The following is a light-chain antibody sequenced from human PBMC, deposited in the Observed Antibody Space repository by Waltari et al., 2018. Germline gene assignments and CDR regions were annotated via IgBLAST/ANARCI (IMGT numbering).Light chain of an antibody. V-gene: IGKV2D-29*01. Sequence: VVTQTPLFLTVAPGQPASISCASSQSPLHLNGETSFSWYVQKPGQAPQLLMFEVSKRSSGVPHRFSGSGSGTGVTLNISRVEAEDVGVYYCLQSIEDPSFGSGTKVEI. CDR2: EVS. J-gene: IGKJ4*01. CDR1: QSPLHLNGETS. CDR3: LQSIEDPS.